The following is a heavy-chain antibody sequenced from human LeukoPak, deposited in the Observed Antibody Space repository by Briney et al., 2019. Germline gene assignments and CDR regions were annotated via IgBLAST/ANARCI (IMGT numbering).Heavy chain of an antibody. CDR2: IKQDGSEK. V-gene: IGHV3-7*03. D-gene: IGHD3-3*01. CDR3: AKQTYYDFWSGTGAFDI. Sequence: GGSLTLSCAASGFTFSSYWMSWVRQAPGKGLEWVANIKQDGSEKYYVDSVKGRFTISRDNAKNSLYLQMNSLRAEDTAVYYCAKQTYYDFWSGTGAFDIWGQGTMVTVSS. J-gene: IGHJ3*02. CDR1: GFTFSSYW.